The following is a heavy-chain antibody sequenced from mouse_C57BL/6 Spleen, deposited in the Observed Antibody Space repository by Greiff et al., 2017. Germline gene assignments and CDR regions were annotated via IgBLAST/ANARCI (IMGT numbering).Heavy chain of an antibody. CDR2: IYPGSGST. D-gene: IGHD1-1*01. J-gene: IGHJ4*01. V-gene: IGHV1-55*01. Sequence: QVQLQQPGAELVKPGASVKMSCKASGYTFTSYWITWVKQRPGQGLEWIGDIYPGSGSTNYNAKFKSKATLTVDTSSSTAYMQLSSLISEDSAVYYCARGSLRWGMDYWGQGTSVTVSS. CDR1: GYTFTSYW. CDR3: ARGSLRWGMDY.